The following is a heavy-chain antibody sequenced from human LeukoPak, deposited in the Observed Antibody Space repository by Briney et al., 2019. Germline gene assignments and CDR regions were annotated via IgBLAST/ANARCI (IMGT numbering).Heavy chain of an antibody. V-gene: IGHV3-30*03. CDR2: ISYDGSNK. J-gene: IGHJ4*02. D-gene: IGHD6-19*01. Sequence: HPGGSLRLSCAASGFTFSSYGMHWVRQAPGKGLEWVAVISYDGSNKYYADSVKGRFTISRDNSKNTLYLQMNSLRAEDTAVYYCARTYSSFDYWGQGTLVTVSS. CDR3: ARTYSSFDY. CDR1: GFTFSSYG.